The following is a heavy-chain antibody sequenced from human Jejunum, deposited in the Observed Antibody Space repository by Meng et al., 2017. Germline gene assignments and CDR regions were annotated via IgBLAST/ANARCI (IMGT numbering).Heavy chain of an antibody. V-gene: IGHV4-61*01. J-gene: IGHJ4*02. CDR3: ATDVYGDGLAYLDY. CDR1: GGSVSGRSFS. CDR2: VFDSGST. D-gene: IGHD4-17*01. Sequence: QVPLQESGPGLVGPPETLYLPCPSSGGSVSGRSFSWTWIRQPPGKGLEWIGYVFDSGSTKYNPSLSSRVTISADTSKNQFSLELSSVTAADTAVYYCATDVYGDGLAYLDYWGQGSLVTVSS.